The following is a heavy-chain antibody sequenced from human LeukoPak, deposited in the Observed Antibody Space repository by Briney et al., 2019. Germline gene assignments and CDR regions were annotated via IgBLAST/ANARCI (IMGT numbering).Heavy chain of an antibody. V-gene: IGHV1-46*01. D-gene: IGHD2-15*01. J-gene: IGHJ4*02. CDR3: ARDPSGGTSYDY. CDR1: GYTFTSYY. Sequence: GASVKVSCKASGYTFTSYYMHWVRQAPGQGLEWMGIINPSGGSTSYAQKFQGRVTTTRDTSTSTVYMELSSLRSEDTAVYYCARDPSGGTSYDYWGQGTLVTVSS. CDR2: INPSGGST.